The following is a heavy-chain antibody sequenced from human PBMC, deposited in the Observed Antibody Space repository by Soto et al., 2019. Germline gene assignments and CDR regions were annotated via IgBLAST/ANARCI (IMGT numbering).Heavy chain of an antibody. CDR2: IYYSGST. D-gene: IGHD3-3*01. CDR1: GGSISSSSYY. CDR3: ARLYFYPISLVDY. V-gene: IGHV4-39*01. Sequence: QLQLQESGPGLVKPSETLSLTCTVSGGSISSSSYYWGWIRQPPGKGLEWIGSIYYSGSTYYNPSLKSRVTISVDTSKNQFSLKLSSVTAADTAVYYCARLYFYPISLVDYWVQGTLVTVS. J-gene: IGHJ4*02.